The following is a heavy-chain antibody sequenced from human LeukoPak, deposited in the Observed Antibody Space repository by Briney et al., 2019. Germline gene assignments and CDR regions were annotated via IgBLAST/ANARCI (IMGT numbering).Heavy chain of an antibody. CDR3: ARVEGFGELLSDY. V-gene: IGHV1-18*04. CDR2: ISAYNGNT. Sequence: APGKFSSRPPGYTFTTSVTSWGHQAPGQGLGWLGWISAYNGNTNYAQKLQGRVTMTTDTSTSTAYMELRSLRSDDTAVYYCARVEGFGELLSDYWGQGTLVTVSS. CDR1: GYTFTTSV. J-gene: IGHJ4*02. D-gene: IGHD3-10*01.